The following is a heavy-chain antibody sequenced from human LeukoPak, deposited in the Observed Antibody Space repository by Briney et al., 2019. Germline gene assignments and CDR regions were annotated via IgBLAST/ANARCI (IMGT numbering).Heavy chain of an antibody. Sequence: SXXVSCKASGGTFSSYAISWVRQAPGQGLEWMGRIIPIFGTANYAQKFQGRVTITTDESTSTAYMELSSLRSEDTAVYYCARESFSGSGWPYWGQGTLVTVSS. V-gene: IGHV1-69*05. D-gene: IGHD6-19*01. J-gene: IGHJ4*02. CDR1: GGTFSSYA. CDR2: IIPIFGTA. CDR3: ARESFSGSGWPY.